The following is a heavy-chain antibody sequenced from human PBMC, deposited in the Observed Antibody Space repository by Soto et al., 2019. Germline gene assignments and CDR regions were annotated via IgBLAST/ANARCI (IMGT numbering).Heavy chain of an antibody. CDR1: GFSLSTSGMC. V-gene: IGHV2-70*11. Sequence: GSGPTLVNPTQTLTLTCTFSGFSLSTSGMCVSWIRQPPGKALEWLARIDWDDDKYYSTSLKTRLTISKDTSKNQVVLTMTNMDPVDTATYYCSGGSCYSDGNYYHYYMDVWGKGTTVTVSS. CDR3: SGGSCYSDGNYYHYYMDV. CDR2: IDWDDDK. J-gene: IGHJ6*03. D-gene: IGHD2-15*01.